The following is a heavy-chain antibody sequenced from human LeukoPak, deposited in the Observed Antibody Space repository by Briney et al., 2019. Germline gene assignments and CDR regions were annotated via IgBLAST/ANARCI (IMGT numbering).Heavy chain of an antibody. Sequence: PSETLSLTCAVYGGSFSGYYWSWIRQPPGKGLEWIGEINHSGSTNYNPSLKSRVTTSVDTSKNQFSLKLSSVTAADTAVYYCASITMVRGAPNWFDPWGQGTLVTVSS. CDR1: GGSFSGYY. CDR3: ASITMVRGAPNWFDP. J-gene: IGHJ5*02. V-gene: IGHV4-34*01. D-gene: IGHD3-10*01. CDR2: INHSGST.